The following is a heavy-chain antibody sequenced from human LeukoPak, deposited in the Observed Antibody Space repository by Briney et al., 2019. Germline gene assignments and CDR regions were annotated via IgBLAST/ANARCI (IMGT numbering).Heavy chain of an antibody. CDR3: ARARITMVRGVIIFDY. V-gene: IGHV4-59*01. CDR1: GGSISSYY. Sequence: SETLSLTCTVSGGSISSYYWSWIRQPPGKGLEWIGYIYYSGSTNYNPSLKSRVTISVDTSKNQFSLTLSSVTAADTAVYYCARARITMVRGVIIFDYWGQGTLVTVSS. J-gene: IGHJ4*02. CDR2: IYYSGST. D-gene: IGHD3-10*01.